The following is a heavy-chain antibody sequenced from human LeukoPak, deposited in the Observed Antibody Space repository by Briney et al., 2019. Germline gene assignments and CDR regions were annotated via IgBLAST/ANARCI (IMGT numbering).Heavy chain of an antibody. CDR3: ARGYSSPVPNFDY. V-gene: IGHV1-2*02. CDR1: GYTFTDYY. J-gene: IGHJ4*02. CDR2: INPNNGGT. Sequence: ASVKVSCKASGYTFTDYYMHWVRQAPGQGLEWMGWINPNNGGTSYAQKFQGRVTMTRDTSITTSYMELPSLTSDDTAVYYCARGYSSPVPNFDYWGQGTLVTVSS. D-gene: IGHD6-13*01.